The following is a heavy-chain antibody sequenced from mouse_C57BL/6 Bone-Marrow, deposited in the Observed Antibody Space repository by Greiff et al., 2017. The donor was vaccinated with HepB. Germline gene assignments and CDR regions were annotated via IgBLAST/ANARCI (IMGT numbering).Heavy chain of an antibody. CDR2: FYPGSGSI. D-gene: IGHD2-1*01. V-gene: IGHV1-62-2*01. J-gene: IGHJ2*01. Sequence: VKLMESGAELVKPGASVKLSCKASGYTFTEYTIHWVKQRSGQGLEWIGWFYPGSGSIKYNEKFKDKATLTADKSSSTVYMELSRLTSEDSAVYFCARREENGYGNYFDYWGQGTTLTVSS. CDR3: ARREENGYGNYFDY. CDR1: GYTFTEYT.